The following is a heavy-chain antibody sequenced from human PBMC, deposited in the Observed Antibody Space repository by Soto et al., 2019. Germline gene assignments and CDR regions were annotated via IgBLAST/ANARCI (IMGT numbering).Heavy chain of an antibody. D-gene: IGHD2-15*01. CDR3: ATVLGYCSGRSWPSWSAP. CDR1: GYTLTELS. Sequence: ASVKVSCKVSGYTLTELSMHWGRQAPGKGLEWMGGFDPEDGETIYAQKFQGRVTMTEDTSTDTAYMELSSLRSEDTAVYYCATVLGYCSGRSWPSWSAPWGHRTPVPVSS. V-gene: IGHV1-24*01. J-gene: IGHJ5*02. CDR2: FDPEDGET.